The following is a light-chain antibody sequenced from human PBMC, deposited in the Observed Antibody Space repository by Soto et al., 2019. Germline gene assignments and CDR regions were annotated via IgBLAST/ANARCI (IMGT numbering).Light chain of an antibody. J-gene: IGKJ2*02. Sequence: EIVLTQSPGTLSLSPGEIATLSCRASQSVSSTYLAWYQQQLGQAPRLLIYGASSRATGIPDRFSGSGSGTDFTLTISRLEPEDFAVYYCQQYGSSPQMCTFGQGTKLEIK. CDR2: GAS. CDR1: QSVSSTY. V-gene: IGKV3-20*01. CDR3: QQYGSSPQMCT.